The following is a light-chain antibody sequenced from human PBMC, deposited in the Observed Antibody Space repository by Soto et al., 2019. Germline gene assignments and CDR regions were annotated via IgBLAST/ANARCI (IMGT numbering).Light chain of an antibody. J-gene: IGLJ1*01. CDR2: DVS. CDR1: SSDIGNYNY. CDR3: SSYTTSSTLV. Sequence: QSALTQPASLSGSPGQWITISCTGTSSDIGNYNYVSWYQQHPGKAPKLMIYDVSNRPSGVSDRFSGSKSGNTASLSISGLQAEDEADYYCSSYTTSSTLVFGTGTKLTVL. V-gene: IGLV2-14*01.